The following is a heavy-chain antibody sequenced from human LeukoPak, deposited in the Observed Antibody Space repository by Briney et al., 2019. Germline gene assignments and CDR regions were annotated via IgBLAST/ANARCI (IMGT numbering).Heavy chain of an antibody. J-gene: IGHJ4*02. V-gene: IGHV4-39*02. D-gene: IGHD3-16*01. Sequence: SETLSLTCTVSGGSISSSSYYWGWIRQPPGKGLEWIGSIYYSGSTYYNPSLKSRVTISVDTSKNQFSLKLSSVTAADTAVYYCARDGIIIGRVSYYFDYWGQGTLVTVSS. CDR3: ARDGIIIGRVSYYFDY. CDR2: IYYSGST. CDR1: GGSISSSSYY.